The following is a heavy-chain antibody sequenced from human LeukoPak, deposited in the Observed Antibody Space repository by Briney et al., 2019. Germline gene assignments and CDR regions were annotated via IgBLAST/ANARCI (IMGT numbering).Heavy chain of an antibody. CDR1: GGSISSGSYY. Sequence: SETLSLTCTVSGGSISSGSYYWSWIRQPAGKGLEWIGRIYTSGSTNYNPSLKSRFTISVDTSKNQFSLKLSSVTAADTAVYYCARDGGSSWDYYYYYMDVWGKGTTVTVSS. D-gene: IGHD6-13*01. CDR2: IYTSGST. J-gene: IGHJ6*03. CDR3: ARDGGSSWDYYYYYMDV. V-gene: IGHV4-61*02.